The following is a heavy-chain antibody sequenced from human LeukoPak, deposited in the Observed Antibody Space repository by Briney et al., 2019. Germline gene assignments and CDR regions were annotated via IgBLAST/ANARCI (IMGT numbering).Heavy chain of an antibody. D-gene: IGHD3-22*01. V-gene: IGHV3-7*01. CDR3: ARVGSGHYYPYNWFDP. CDR1: GFIFSSYW. Sequence: GGSLRLSCAASGFIFSSYWMSWVRQAPGKGLEWVANIKQDGSEKYYVDSVKGRFTISRDNAKNSLYLQMNSLRVEDTAVFYCARVGSGHYYPYNWFDPWGQGTLVTVSS. CDR2: IKQDGSEK. J-gene: IGHJ5*02.